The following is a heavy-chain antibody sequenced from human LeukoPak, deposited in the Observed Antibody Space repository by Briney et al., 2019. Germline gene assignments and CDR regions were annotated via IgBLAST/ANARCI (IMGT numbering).Heavy chain of an antibody. CDR1: GGSFSGYY. CDR3: ARGRGIAVDY. V-gene: IGHV4-34*01. Sequence: PSETLSLTCAVYGGSFSGYYWNWIRQPPGKGLEWIGEINHSGSTNYNPSLKSRVTISVDTSKNQFSLKLSSVTAADTAVYYCARGRGIAVDYWGQGTLVTVSS. D-gene: IGHD6-13*01. CDR2: INHSGST. J-gene: IGHJ4*02.